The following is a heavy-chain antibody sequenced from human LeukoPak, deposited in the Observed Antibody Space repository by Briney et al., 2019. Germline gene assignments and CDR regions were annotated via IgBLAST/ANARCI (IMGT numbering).Heavy chain of an antibody. J-gene: IGHJ5*02. CDR1: GFTFSSYA. Sequence: GGSLRLSCAASGFTFSSYAMSWVRQAPGKGLEWVSAISGSGGSTYYADSVKGRFTISRDNSKNTLYLQMNSLRAEDTAIYYCAKGYSSGWYEGNWFDPSGQGTLVTVSS. CDR3: AKGYSSGWYEGNWFDP. D-gene: IGHD6-19*01. CDR2: ISGSGGST. V-gene: IGHV3-23*01.